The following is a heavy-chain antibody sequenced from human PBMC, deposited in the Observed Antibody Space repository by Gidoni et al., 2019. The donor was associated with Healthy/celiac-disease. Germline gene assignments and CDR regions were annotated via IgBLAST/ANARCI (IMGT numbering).Heavy chain of an antibody. CDR3: ARVPPTSDRVNDY. CDR2: SSAYNGNT. V-gene: IGHV1-18*01. CDR1: GYTFTSYG. Sequence: QVQRVQCGGEGRRPGASVKVSCKACGYTFTSYGISWVRQAPGQGLEWVGWSSAYNGNTNYAQQLQGRVTMPTDTSTSTAYMELRRLRSDDTAVYYCARVPPTSDRVNDYWGQGPLATVSS. J-gene: IGHJ4*02.